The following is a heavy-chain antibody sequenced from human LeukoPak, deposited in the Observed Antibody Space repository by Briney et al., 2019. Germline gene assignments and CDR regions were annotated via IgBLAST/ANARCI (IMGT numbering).Heavy chain of an antibody. D-gene: IGHD3-3*01. Sequence: GASVTVSCKASGYTFTGYYMHWVRQAPGQGLEWMGRINPNSGGTNYAQKFQGRVTMTRDTSISTAYMELSRLRSDDTAVYYCAREPYDFWSGYWGYGMDVWGQGTTVTVSS. CDR3: AREPYDFWSGYWGYGMDV. CDR2: INPNSGGT. CDR1: GYTFTGYY. J-gene: IGHJ6*02. V-gene: IGHV1-2*06.